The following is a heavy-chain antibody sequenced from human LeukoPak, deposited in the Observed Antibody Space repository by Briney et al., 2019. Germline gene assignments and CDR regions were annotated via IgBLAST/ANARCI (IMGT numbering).Heavy chain of an antibody. J-gene: IGHJ6*02. D-gene: IGHD1-14*01. V-gene: IGHV5-10-1*01. CDR1: GYYFTSYW. CDR2: IDPSDSYT. CDR3: ARHFRGNRAQDDYYGMDV. Sequence: KDGESLEISCKGSGYYFTSYWIGWVRQMPGKGLEWMGRIDPSDSYTNYSPSFQGHVTISADKSISTAYLQWSSLKASDTAMYYCARHFRGNRAQDDYYGMDVWGQGTTVTVSS.